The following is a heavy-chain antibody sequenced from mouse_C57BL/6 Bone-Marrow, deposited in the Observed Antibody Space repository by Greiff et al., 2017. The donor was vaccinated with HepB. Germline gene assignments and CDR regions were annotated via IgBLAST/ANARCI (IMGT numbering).Heavy chain of an antibody. CDR1: GYTFTSYW. V-gene: IGHV1-64*01. Sequence: QVQLQQPGAELVKPGASVKLSCKASGYTFTSYWMHWVKQRPGQGLEWIGMIHPNSGNTNYNEKFKSKATLTVDKSSSTAYMQLSSLTSEDSAVYYCAFNWSYAMDYWGQGTSVTVSS. J-gene: IGHJ4*01. CDR2: IHPNSGNT. D-gene: IGHD4-1*01. CDR3: AFNWSYAMDY.